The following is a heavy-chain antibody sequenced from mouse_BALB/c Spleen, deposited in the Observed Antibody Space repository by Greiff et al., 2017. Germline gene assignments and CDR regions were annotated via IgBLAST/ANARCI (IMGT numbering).Heavy chain of an antibody. CDR1: GFNIKDTY. J-gene: IGHJ3*01. Sequence: QVQLQQSGAELVKPGASVKLSCTASGFNIKDTYMHWVKQRPGQGLEWIGAIYPGDGDTRYTQKFKGKATLTADKSSSTAYMQLSSLASEDSAVYYCARAMITTFAYWGQGTLVTVSA. CDR3: ARAMITTFAY. CDR2: IYPGDGDT. D-gene: IGHD2-4*01. V-gene: IGHV1-87*01.